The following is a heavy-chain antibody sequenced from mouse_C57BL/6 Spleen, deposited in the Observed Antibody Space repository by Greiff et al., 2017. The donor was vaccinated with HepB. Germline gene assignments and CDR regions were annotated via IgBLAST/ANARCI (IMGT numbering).Heavy chain of an antibody. V-gene: IGHV1-64*01. D-gene: IGHD1-1*01. CDR2: IHPNSGST. Sequence: QVQLQQPGAELVKPGASVKLSCKASGYTFTSYWMHWVKQRPGQGLEWIGMIHPNSGSTNYNEKFKSKATLTVDKSSSTAYMQLSSLTSEDSAVYYWARSTVVATGAPYAIDYWGQGTSVTVSS. CDR1: GYTFTSYW. CDR3: ARSTVVATGAPYAIDY. J-gene: IGHJ4*01.